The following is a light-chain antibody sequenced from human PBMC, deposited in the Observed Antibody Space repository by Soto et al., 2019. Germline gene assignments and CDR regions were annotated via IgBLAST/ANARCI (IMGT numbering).Light chain of an antibody. CDR2: SNN. Sequence: QSVLTQPFSASATPGQRVTISCSGSNSNIGSNTVDWYQHLPGTAPRLLIYSNNQRPSGVPDRFSGSKSGTSASLAISGLQSEDESDYYCAAWDDTLNGYVFGPGTKIT. V-gene: IGLV1-44*01. J-gene: IGLJ1*01. CDR1: NSNIGSNT. CDR3: AAWDDTLNGYV.